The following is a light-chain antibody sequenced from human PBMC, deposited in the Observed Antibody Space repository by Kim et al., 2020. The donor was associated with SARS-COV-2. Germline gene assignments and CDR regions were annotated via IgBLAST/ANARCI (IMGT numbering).Light chain of an antibody. Sequence: PASISCRSSASRLHGDWNTDLRWLQQRAGQPPRMLIYKIYSRFSGVPDRFSGSGAETDFTLIISRVEAEDVGVYCCMQATHNPHAFGQGTKLEI. CDR2: KIY. CDR1: ASRLHGDWNTD. J-gene: IGKJ2*01. V-gene: IGKV2-24*01. CDR3: MQATHNPHA.